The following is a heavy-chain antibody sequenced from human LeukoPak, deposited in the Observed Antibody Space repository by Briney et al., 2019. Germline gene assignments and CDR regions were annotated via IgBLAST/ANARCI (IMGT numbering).Heavy chain of an antibody. Sequence: SCKVSGYTLTELSMHWVRQAPGEGLEWVSSISSTSSYIYYADSMKGRFTISRDNAKNSLYLQMNSLRAEDTAVYYCARALWSGPVYYGMDVWGQGTTVTVSS. CDR3: ARALWSGPVYYGMDV. CDR2: ISSTSSYI. J-gene: IGHJ6*02. V-gene: IGHV3-21*01. CDR1: GYTLTELS. D-gene: IGHD3-10*01.